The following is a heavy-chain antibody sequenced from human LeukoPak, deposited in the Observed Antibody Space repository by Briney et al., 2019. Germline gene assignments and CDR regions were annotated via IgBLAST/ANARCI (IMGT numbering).Heavy chain of an antibody. Sequence: SETLSLTCAVYGGSFSGYYWSCIRQPPGKGLEWIGEINHSGSTNYNPSLKSRVTISVDTSKNQFSLKLSSVTAADTAVYYCARTRLPRNWFDPWGQGTLVTVSS. J-gene: IGHJ5*02. CDR3: ARTRLPRNWFDP. D-gene: IGHD4-11*01. CDR2: INHSGST. V-gene: IGHV4-34*01. CDR1: GGSFSGYY.